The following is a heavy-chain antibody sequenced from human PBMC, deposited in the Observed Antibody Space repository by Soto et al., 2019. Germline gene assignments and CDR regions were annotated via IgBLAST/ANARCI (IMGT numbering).Heavy chain of an antibody. Sequence: GGSLRLSCAASGFTFSSYSMNWVRQAPGKGLEWVSSISSSSYIYYADSVKGRFTISRDNAKNSLYLQMNSLRAEDTAVYYCARDWATGSGYYYYMDVWGKGTTVTVSS. V-gene: IGHV3-21*01. CDR1: GFTFSSYS. D-gene: IGHD1-1*01. CDR2: ISSSSYI. J-gene: IGHJ6*03. CDR3: ARDWATGSGYYYYMDV.